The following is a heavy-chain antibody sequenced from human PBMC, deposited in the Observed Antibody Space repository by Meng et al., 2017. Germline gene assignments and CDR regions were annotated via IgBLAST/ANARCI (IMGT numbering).Heavy chain of an antibody. CDR1: GYTLTELS. V-gene: IGHV1-24*01. CDR2: FDPEDGET. CDR3: ATFVIRGVYGLDV. J-gene: IGHJ6*02. Sequence: VQLGQYGAEVKKPGVSVQVSCKVSGYTLTELSMHWGRQAPGKGLEWMGGFDPEDGETLYAQKFRGRVTMTEDTSTDTAYMELSSLRSEDTAVYYCATFVIRGVYGLDVWGQGTTVTVSS. D-gene: IGHD3-10*01.